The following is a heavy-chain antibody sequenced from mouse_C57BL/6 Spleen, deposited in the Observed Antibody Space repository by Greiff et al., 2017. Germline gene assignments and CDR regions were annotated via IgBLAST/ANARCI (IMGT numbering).Heavy chain of an antibody. Sequence: QVQLQQSGPELVKPGASVKISCKASGYAFSSSWMNWVKQRPGKGLEWIGRIYPGDGDTNYNGKFKGKATLTADKSSSTAYMQLSSLTSEDSAVYCCERGMVTTGGDFDYWGQGTTLTVSS. J-gene: IGHJ2*01. V-gene: IGHV1-82*01. CDR3: ERGMVTTGGDFDY. CDR2: IYPGDGDT. CDR1: GYAFSSSW. D-gene: IGHD2-2*01.